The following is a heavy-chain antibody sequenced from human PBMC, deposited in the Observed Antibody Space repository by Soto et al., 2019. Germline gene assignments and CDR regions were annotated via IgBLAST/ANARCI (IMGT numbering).Heavy chain of an antibody. Sequence: QVQLQESGPGLVKPSQTLSLTCTVSGGSISSGGYYWSWIRQHPGKGLEWIGYIYYSGSTYYNPSLKSRVTISVDTSKNQFSLKLSSVTAADTAVYYCARGDCSGGSCYIDYWGQGTLVTVSS. D-gene: IGHD2-15*01. J-gene: IGHJ4*02. CDR1: GGSISSGGYY. CDR3: ARGDCSGGSCYIDY. CDR2: IYYSGST. V-gene: IGHV4-31*03.